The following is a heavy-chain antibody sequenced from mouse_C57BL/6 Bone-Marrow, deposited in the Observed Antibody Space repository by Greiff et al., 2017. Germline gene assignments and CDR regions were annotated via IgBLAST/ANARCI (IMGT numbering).Heavy chain of an antibody. CDR3: TILLRFFDY. J-gene: IGHJ2*01. CDR2: IDPENGDT. D-gene: IGHD1-1*01. Sequence: EVQLQQSGAELVRPGASVKLSCTASGFNIEDDYMHWVKQRPEQGLEWIGWIDPENGDTEYASKFQGKATITADTSSNTAYLQLSSLTSEDTAVYYCTILLRFFDYWGQGTTLTVSS. CDR1: GFNIEDDY. V-gene: IGHV14-4*01.